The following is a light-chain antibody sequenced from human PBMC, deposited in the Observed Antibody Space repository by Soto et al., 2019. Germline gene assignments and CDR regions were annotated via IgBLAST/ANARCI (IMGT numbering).Light chain of an antibody. Sequence: ELTQPPSVSVAPGKTARITCGGNNIGSKSVHWYQQKPGQAPVLVIYYDSDRPSGIPERFSGSNSGNTATLTNSRVEAGDEADYYCQVWDSSSDVVFGGGPKLTVL. V-gene: IGLV3-21*04. CDR1: NIGSKS. CDR2: YDS. CDR3: QVWDSSSDVV. J-gene: IGLJ2*01.